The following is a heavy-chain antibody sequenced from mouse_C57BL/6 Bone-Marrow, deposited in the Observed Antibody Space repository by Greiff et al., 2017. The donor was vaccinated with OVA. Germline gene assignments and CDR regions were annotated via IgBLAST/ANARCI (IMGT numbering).Heavy chain of an antibody. CDR2: IDPSDSET. V-gene: IGHV1-52*01. J-gene: IGHJ2*01. Sequence: VQLQQPGAELVRPGSSVKLSCKASGYTFTSYWMHWVKQRPIQGLEWIGNIDPSDSETHYNQKFKDKATLTVDKSSSTAYMQLSSLTSEDSAVYYCARTGLLSLYYFDYWGQGTTLTVSS. D-gene: IGHD2-1*01. CDR1: GYTFTSYW. CDR3: ARTGLLSLYYFDY.